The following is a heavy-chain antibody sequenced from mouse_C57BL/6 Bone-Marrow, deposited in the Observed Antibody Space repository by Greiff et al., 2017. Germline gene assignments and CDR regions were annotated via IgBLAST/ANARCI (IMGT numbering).Heavy chain of an antibody. Sequence: EVQRVESGPGLAKPSQTLSLTCSVTGYSITSDYWNWIRKFPGNKLEYMGYISYSGSTYYNPSLKSRISITRDTSKNQYYLQLNSVTTEDTATYYCARRIYYDYDVYYFDYWGQGTTLTVSS. D-gene: IGHD2-4*01. J-gene: IGHJ2*01. CDR1: GYSITSDY. CDR3: ARRIYYDYDVYYFDY. CDR2: ISYSGST. V-gene: IGHV3-8*01.